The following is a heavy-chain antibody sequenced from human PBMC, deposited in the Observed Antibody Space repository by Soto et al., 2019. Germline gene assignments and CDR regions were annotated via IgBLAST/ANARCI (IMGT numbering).Heavy chain of an antibody. CDR2: IYYSGST. CDR1: GGSISISSYY. Sequence: PSETLSITFTVSGGSISISSYYWFCIRQPPGKWLEWIGSIYYSGSTYYNPSLKSRVTISVDTSKNQFSLKLSSVTAADTAVYYCARLGRDSSGWAEYYYYYGMDVWGQGTTVTVSS. CDR3: ARLGRDSSGWAEYYYYYGMDV. D-gene: IGHD6-19*01. V-gene: IGHV4-39*01. J-gene: IGHJ6*02.